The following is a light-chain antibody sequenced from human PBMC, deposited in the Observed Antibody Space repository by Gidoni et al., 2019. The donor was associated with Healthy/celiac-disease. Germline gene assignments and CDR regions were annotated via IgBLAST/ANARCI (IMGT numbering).Light chain of an antibody. CDR1: QSISSY. J-gene: IGKJ4*01. V-gene: IGKV1-39*01. CDR3: QQSYSTPT. Sequence: DIQMTQSPSSLSASVGDRVTITCRASQSISSYLNWYQQKPGKAPKLLIYAASSLQSGVPSRFSGSGSGNEFTLTISRLPTGDFSTYYCQQSYSTPTFGGGTKVEIK. CDR2: AAS.